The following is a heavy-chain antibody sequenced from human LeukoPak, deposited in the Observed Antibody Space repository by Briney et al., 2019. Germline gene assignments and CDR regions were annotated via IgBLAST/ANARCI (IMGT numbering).Heavy chain of an antibody. J-gene: IGHJ4*02. V-gene: IGHV1-69*13. CDR1: GGTFSSYA. D-gene: IGHD2-2*01. CDR2: IIPIFGTA. Sequence: SVTVSCKASGGTFSSYAFSWVRQAPAQGLEWMGGIIPIFGTANYAQKFQGRVTITADESTSTAYMELSSLRSEDTAVYYCASAHYCSSTSCQPQAIDYWGQGTLVTVSS. CDR3: ASAHYCSSTSCQPQAIDY.